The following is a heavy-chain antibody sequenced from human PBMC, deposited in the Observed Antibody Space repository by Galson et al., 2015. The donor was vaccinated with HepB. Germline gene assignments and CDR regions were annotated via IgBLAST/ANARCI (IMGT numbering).Heavy chain of an antibody. J-gene: IGHJ2*01. CDR3: ARRGYSSGNWYFDL. CDR1: GFTFSDYY. V-gene: IGHV3-11*06. Sequence: SLRLSCAASGFTFSDYYMSWIRQAPGKGLEWVSYISSSSSYTNYADSVKGRFTISRDNAKNSLYLQMDSLRAEDTAVYYCARRGYSSGNWYFDLWGRGTLVTVSS. D-gene: IGHD6-19*01. CDR2: ISSSSSYT.